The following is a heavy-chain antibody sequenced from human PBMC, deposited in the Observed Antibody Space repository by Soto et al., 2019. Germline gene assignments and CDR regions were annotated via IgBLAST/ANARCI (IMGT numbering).Heavy chain of an antibody. CDR1: GYTFTGYD. V-gene: IGHV1-8*01. CDR2: MNPNSGNT. Sequence: QAQLVQSGAEVKKPGASVKVSCKASGYTFTGYDINWVRQATGQGLEWMGWMNPNSGNTGYAQNFQGRVTMTRDNSITTAYMELTSLRDDDSAVYYCAGEKVGTTGIDFWVQGTRVTVSS. CDR3: AGEKVGTTGIDF. J-gene: IGHJ4*02. D-gene: IGHD1-26*01.